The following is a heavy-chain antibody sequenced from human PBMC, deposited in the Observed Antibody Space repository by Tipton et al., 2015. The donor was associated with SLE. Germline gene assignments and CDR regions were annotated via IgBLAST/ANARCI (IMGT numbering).Heavy chain of an antibody. CDR3: ARDGGHGYCSGGNCYLFDY. D-gene: IGHD2-15*01. Sequence: RSLRLSCAASGFTFSRYSMQWVRQAPGKGLEWVAGSNTDYADSVKGRFTISRDNSKNTLYLQMNSLRAEDTAVYYCARDGGHGYCSGGNCYLFDYWGQGTLVTVSS. V-gene: IGHV3-30-3*01. CDR1: GFTFSRYS. J-gene: IGHJ4*02. CDR2: GSNT.